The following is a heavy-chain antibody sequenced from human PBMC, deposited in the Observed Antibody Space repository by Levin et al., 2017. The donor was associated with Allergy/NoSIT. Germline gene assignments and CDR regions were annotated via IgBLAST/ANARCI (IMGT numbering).Heavy chain of an antibody. Sequence: GESLKISCAASGFTFSSYAMSWVRQAPGKGLEWVSAISGSDGSTYYADSVKGRFTISRDNSKNTLYLQMNSLRAEDTAVYYCAKDSGGTPRTENWGQGTLVTASS. D-gene: IGHD3-10*01. CDR2: ISGSDGST. V-gene: IGHV3-23*01. CDR1: GFTFSSYA. CDR3: AKDSGGTPRTEN. J-gene: IGHJ4*02.